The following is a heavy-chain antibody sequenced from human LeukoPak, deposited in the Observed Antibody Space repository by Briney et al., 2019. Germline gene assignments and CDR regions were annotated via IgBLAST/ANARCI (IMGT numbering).Heavy chain of an antibody. CDR3: ARVSLGDDAFDI. J-gene: IGHJ3*02. CDR2: IDHTGST. Sequence: SETLSLTCTVSGGSINSYYGNWIRQPPGKGLEWIGYIDHTGSTNYNPSLNSRVTISRDTSKNHFSLELSSVTAADTAVYFCARVSLGDDAFDIWGQGTMVTVSS. V-gene: IGHV4-59*01. D-gene: IGHD4-17*01. CDR1: GGSINSYY.